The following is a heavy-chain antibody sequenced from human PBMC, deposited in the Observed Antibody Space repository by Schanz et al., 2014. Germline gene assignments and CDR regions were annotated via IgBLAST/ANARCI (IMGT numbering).Heavy chain of an antibody. V-gene: IGHV1-3*01. Sequence: QVQLVQSGAEVKKPGASVKVSSRASGYPFTSDDITLARQSPGQGLESMGWINVGNGNMKYSQKFQGRVTITRDTSASTAYMELTSLRSEDTAVYFCARDLTVDTGYVVHYYYYGMDVWGQGTTVIVSS. CDR2: INVGNGNM. CDR1: GYPFTSDD. J-gene: IGHJ6*02. D-gene: IGHD5-12*01. CDR3: ARDLTVDTGYVVHYYYYGMDV.